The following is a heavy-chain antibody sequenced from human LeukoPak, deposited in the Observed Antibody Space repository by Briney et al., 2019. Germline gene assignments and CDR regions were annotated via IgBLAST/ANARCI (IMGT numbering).Heavy chain of an antibody. V-gene: IGHV3-7*01. CDR1: GFTFSSYW. D-gene: IGHD2-2*01. CDR2: IKQDGTEK. Sequence: GGSLRLSCAASGFTFSSYWMNWVRQAPGRGLEWVANIKQDGTEKYYVDSVKGRFTISRDNAKNSLYLQMNSLRAEDTAVYYCAREGDIVVVPAAPIDYWGQGTLVTVSS. J-gene: IGHJ4*02. CDR3: AREGDIVVVPAAPIDY.